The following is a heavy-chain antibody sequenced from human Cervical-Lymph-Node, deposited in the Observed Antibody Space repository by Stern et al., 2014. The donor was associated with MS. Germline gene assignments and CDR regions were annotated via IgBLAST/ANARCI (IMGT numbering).Heavy chain of an antibody. Sequence: QLQLQESGPGLVKPSQTLSLTCAVSGGSINSGGYYWSWIRHYPGRGLEWIGYIYYSGNTYYNPSLKSRITMSVDTSKNQFSLRLSSVTVADTAVYYCARDHGVQYESSGCYFDYWGQGILVTVAS. CDR2: IYYSGNT. J-gene: IGHJ4*02. V-gene: IGHV4-31*11. CDR1: GGSINSGGYY. D-gene: IGHD3-22*01. CDR3: ARDHGVQYESSGCYFDY.